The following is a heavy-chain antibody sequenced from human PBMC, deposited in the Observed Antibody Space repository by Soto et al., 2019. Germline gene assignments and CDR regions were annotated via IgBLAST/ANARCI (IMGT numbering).Heavy chain of an antibody. J-gene: IGHJ4*02. D-gene: IGHD1-26*01. CDR3: ARRISGSYPADYFDY. CDR1: GGSISSGGYY. CDR2: IYYSGST. V-gene: IGHV4-31*03. Sequence: SETLSLTCTVSGGSISSGGYYWSWIRQHPGKGLEWIGYIYYSGSTYYNPSLKSRVTISVDTSKNQFSLKLSSVTAADTAVYYCARRISGSYPADYFDYWGQGTPVTAPQ.